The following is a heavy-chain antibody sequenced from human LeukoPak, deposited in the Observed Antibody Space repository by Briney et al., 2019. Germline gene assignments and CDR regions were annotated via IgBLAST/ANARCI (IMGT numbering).Heavy chain of an antibody. Sequence: GGSLRLSCAASGFTVSSNYMSWVRQAPGKGLEWVSVIYSGGSTYYADSVKGRFTISRDNSKNTLYLQMNSLRAEDTAVYYCAKDLGYSSGAGLGYWGQGTLVTVSS. D-gene: IGHD6-19*01. CDR2: IYSGGST. V-gene: IGHV3-53*05. J-gene: IGHJ4*02. CDR1: GFTVSSNY. CDR3: AKDLGYSSGAGLGY.